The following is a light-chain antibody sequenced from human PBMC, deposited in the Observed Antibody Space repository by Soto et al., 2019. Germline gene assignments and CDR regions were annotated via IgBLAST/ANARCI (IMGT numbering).Light chain of an antibody. CDR3: QQYAKSPLT. Sequence: EIVLTQSPGTLSLSPGESAPPPSRASQMVTRTYLAWYQQKPGQAPRLLIYDASSRATGIPDRFSGSGSETDFTLTISRLEAEDFAVYHCQQYAKSPLTFGGGTKLEIK. CDR1: QMVTRTY. J-gene: IGKJ4*01. V-gene: IGKV3-20*01. CDR2: DAS.